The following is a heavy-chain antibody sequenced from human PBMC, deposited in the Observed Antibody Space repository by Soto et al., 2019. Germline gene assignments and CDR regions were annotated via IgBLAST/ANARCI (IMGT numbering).Heavy chain of an antibody. CDR2: INSDGSST. CDR3: ARDMEKIQLWNYYYYGMDV. J-gene: IGHJ6*02. CDR1: GCTCGSFG. Sequence: CGSMLVPCTASGCTCGSFGRHWVRQAPGKGLVWVSRINSDGSSTSYADSVKGRFTISRDNAKNTLYLQMNSLRAEDTAVYYCARDMEKIQLWNYYYYGMDVWGQGTTVTVSS. V-gene: IGHV3-74*01. D-gene: IGHD5-18*01.